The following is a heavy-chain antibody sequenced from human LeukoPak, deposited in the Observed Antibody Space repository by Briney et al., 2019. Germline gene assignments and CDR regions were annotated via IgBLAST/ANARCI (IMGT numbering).Heavy chain of an antibody. CDR2: INHSGST. Sequence: AETLSLTCAVYGGSFSGYYWSWIRQPPGKGLEWIGEINHSGSTNYNPSLKSRVTISVDTSKNQFSLKLSSVTAADTAVYYCARVGGWGLVDYWGQGTLVTVSS. CDR1: GGSFSGYY. D-gene: IGHD7-27*01. CDR3: ARVGGWGLVDY. J-gene: IGHJ4*02. V-gene: IGHV4-34*01.